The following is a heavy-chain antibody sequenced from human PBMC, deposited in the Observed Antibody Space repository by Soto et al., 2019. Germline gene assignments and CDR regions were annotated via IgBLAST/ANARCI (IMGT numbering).Heavy chain of an antibody. Sequence: QVQLVQSGAEVKKPGASVKVSCKASGYTFTSYAMHWVRQAPGQRLEWMGWINAGNGKTKYSQKFQGSVTITRDTSASTAYMELSSLRSEDTAVYYCARDVGATGDWGQGTLVTVSS. D-gene: IGHD1-26*01. J-gene: IGHJ4*02. V-gene: IGHV1-3*01. CDR2: INAGNGKT. CDR1: GYTFTSYA. CDR3: ARDVGATGD.